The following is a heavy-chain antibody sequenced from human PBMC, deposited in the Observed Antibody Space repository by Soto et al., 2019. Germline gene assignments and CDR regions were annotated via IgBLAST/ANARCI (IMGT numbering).Heavy chain of an antibody. D-gene: IGHD3-9*01. J-gene: IGHJ4*02. Sequence: SETLSLTCTLSGGAINDHYWSFIRQPPEKGLEWIGYIYYNGNTNYNPSLESRVTISVDRSRNQFSLRLTSLTAADTAVYYCARVRTGYFDYWGRGALVTVSS. CDR1: GGAINDHY. V-gene: IGHV4-59*11. CDR2: IYYNGNT. CDR3: ARVRTGYFDY.